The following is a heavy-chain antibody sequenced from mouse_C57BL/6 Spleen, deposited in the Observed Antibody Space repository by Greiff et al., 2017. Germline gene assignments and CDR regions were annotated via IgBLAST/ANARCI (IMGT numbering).Heavy chain of an antibody. Sequence: VKLMESGPELVKPGASVKISCKASGYAFSSSWMNWVKQRPGTGLEWIGRIYPGDGDTNYNGKFKGKATLTADKSSSTAYMQLSSLTSEDSAVYFCARSDYSNWGDYWGQGTSVTVSS. CDR3: ARSDYSNWGDY. V-gene: IGHV1-82*01. D-gene: IGHD2-5*01. CDR2: IYPGDGDT. CDR1: GYAFSSSW. J-gene: IGHJ4*01.